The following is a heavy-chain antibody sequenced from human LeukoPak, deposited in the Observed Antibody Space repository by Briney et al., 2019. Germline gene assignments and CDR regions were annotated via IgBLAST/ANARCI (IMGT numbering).Heavy chain of an antibody. V-gene: IGHV4-59*12. J-gene: IGHJ4*02. D-gene: IGHD6-6*01. Sequence: SETLSLTCTVSGGSISSYYWSWIRQPPGKGLEWIGYIYYSGSTYYNPSLKSRVTISVGTSKNQFSLKLSSVTAADTAVYYCARIISYSSSSGVSYWGQGTLVTVSS. CDR2: IYYSGST. CDR1: GGSISSYY. CDR3: ARIISYSSSSGVSY.